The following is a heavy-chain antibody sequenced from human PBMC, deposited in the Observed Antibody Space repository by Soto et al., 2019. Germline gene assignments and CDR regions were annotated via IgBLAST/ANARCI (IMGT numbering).Heavy chain of an antibody. CDR3: ARHLYESSGYRYFDL. Sequence: GESLKISCQGSGYSFTSNWIGWVRQTPGKGLEWMGIIYPGDSDTRYSPSFQGLVTISVDKSISTAYLQWSSVKASDTAMYYCARHLYESSGYRYFDLWGQGTLVTVSS. V-gene: IGHV5-51*01. CDR2: IYPGDSDT. CDR1: GYSFTSNW. D-gene: IGHD3-22*01. J-gene: IGHJ4*02.